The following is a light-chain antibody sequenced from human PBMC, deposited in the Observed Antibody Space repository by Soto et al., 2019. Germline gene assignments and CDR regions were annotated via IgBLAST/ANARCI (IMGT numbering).Light chain of an antibody. Sequence: QLVLTQPPSASASLGASVTLTCTLSSGYSNYKVDWYQQRPGKGPRFVMRVGTGGIVGSKGDGIPDRFSVFGSGLNRYLTIKNIQEEDESDYHCGADHGSGSNFVLVFGGGTKLTVL. V-gene: IGLV9-49*01. J-gene: IGLJ2*01. CDR1: SGYSNYK. CDR2: VGTGGIVG. CDR3: GADHGSGSNFVLV.